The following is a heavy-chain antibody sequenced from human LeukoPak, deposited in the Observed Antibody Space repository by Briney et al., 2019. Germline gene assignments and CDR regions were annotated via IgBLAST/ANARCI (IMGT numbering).Heavy chain of an antibody. D-gene: IGHD3-22*01. V-gene: IGHV4-59*01. CDR1: GGSISSYF. CDR3: ARGVGSGGYYGSSHWHLDL. J-gene: IGHJ2*01. Sequence: SETLSLTCTVSGGSISSYFWNWVRQPPGKGLEWIGYISYSGSTSYNSSFNSRVTISLDTSKKQVSLKLSFVTAADTAVYFSARGVGSGGYYGSSHWHLDLWGRGTLVTVSS. CDR2: ISYSGST.